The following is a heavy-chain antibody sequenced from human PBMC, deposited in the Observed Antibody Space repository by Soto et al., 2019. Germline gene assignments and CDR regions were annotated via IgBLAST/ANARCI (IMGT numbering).Heavy chain of an antibody. V-gene: IGHV4-34*01. D-gene: IGHD1-20*01. CDR3: ATTITGTTGVGY. CDR1: VESFSGYY. J-gene: IGHJ4*02. Sequence: SETLSLTCSVYVESFSGYYWSWIRQPPGKGLEWIGEINHSGSTNYNPSLKSRVTISVDTSKNQFSLKLSSVTAADTALYYCATTITGTTGVGYWGQGNLVTVSS. CDR2: INHSGST.